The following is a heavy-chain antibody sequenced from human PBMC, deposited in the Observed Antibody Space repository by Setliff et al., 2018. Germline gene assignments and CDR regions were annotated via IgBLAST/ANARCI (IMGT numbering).Heavy chain of an antibody. V-gene: IGHV3-74*03. CDR2: ISWNSVNI. D-gene: IGHD6-13*01. J-gene: IGHJ3*02. Sequence: PGGSLRLSCAASGFTFSDYWMYWVRQAPGKGLVWVSGISWNSVNIESADSVKGRFTISRDNSKNTLSLQMNSLRAEDTALYYCAKAGGVFTQARRAFDIWGQGTMVTVSS. CDR3: AKAGGVFTQARRAFDI. CDR1: GFTFSDYW.